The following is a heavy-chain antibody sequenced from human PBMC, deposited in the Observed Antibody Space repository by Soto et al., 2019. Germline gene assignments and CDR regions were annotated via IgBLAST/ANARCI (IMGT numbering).Heavy chain of an antibody. J-gene: IGHJ5*02. Sequence: GGSLRLSCSASGFTFSSYAMHWVRQAPGKGLEYVSAISSNGGSTYYADSVKGRFIISRDNSKNTLYLQMSSLRAEDTAVYYCVKGTTYDILTGVWFDPWGQGTLVTVSS. V-gene: IGHV3-64D*06. CDR2: ISSNGGST. CDR3: VKGTTYDILTGVWFDP. CDR1: GFTFSSYA. D-gene: IGHD3-9*01.